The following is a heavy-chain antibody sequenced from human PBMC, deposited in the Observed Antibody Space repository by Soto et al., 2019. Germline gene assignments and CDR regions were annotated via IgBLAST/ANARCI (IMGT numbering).Heavy chain of an antibody. CDR1: GFSFRNYG. Sequence: EVQLLEAGGGLVQPGGSLRLSCAASGFSFRNYGMSWVRQAPGKGLEWLSAIIGNGDTTYYADSVRGRFTISRDNSKNTLYLQLNDLGGDVTGIYYCAKDYDYGDSLPFDHWGQGTLVTVSS. CDR3: AKDYDYGDSLPFDH. D-gene: IGHD4-17*01. CDR2: IIGNGDTT. J-gene: IGHJ4*02. V-gene: IGHV3-23*01.